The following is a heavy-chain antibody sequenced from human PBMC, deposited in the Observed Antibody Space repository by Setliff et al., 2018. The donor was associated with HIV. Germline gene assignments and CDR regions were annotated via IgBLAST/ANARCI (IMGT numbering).Heavy chain of an antibody. Sequence: GGSLRLSCVGSGFSFSEYALHWVRQVPGKGLEWVSGINWSGEMTAYAESTKGRFTISRDNARKSLYLQMNSLTTEDTALYYCVKDGSLAGRYYHYMDVWGKGTTVTVSS. CDR2: INWSGEMT. CDR1: GFSFSEYA. V-gene: IGHV3-9*01. CDR3: VKDGSLAGRYYHYMDV. J-gene: IGHJ6*03. D-gene: IGHD6-19*01.